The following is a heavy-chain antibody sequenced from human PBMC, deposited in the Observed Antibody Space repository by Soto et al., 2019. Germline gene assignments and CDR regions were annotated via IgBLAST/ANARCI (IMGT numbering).Heavy chain of an antibody. CDR3: AREGYCSGGVCYSDY. Sequence: QVQLVESGGGVVQPERSLRLSCAASGFTFSSYGMHWVRQAPGKGLEGVAVIWYDGSNKYYADSVKGRFTISRDNSKNTLYLQMNSLRAEDTAVYYCAREGYCSGGVCYSDYWGQGTLVTVSS. J-gene: IGHJ4*02. D-gene: IGHD2-15*01. CDR1: GFTFSSYG. CDR2: IWYDGSNK. V-gene: IGHV3-33*01.